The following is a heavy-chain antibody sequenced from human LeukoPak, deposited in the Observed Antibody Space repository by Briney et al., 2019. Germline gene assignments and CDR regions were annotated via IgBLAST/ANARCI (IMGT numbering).Heavy chain of an antibody. CDR1: GFDLSDYY. CDR3: ARRRDYFDY. CDR2: ISSSGGNI. J-gene: IGHJ4*01. V-gene: IGHV3-11*01. Sequence: GGSLRLSCVVSGFDLSDYYMSWIRQAPGKGLEWISYISSSGGNIYFADSVKGRFTMFRDNARGSLYLQMNSLTADDTAIYYCARRRDYFDYWGQGTLATVSS.